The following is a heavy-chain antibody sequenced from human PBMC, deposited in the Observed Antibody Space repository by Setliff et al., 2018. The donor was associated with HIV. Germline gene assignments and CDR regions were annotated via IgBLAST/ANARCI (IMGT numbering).Heavy chain of an antibody. CDR2: IYYTGNT. J-gene: IGHJ4*02. CDR1: GGSFSNYY. CDR3: ATSPAGEILGSRPFYFDY. V-gene: IGHV4-59*06. Sequence: SETLSLTCAVHGGSFSNYYWSWIRHHPGKGLEWIAYIYYTGNTYFNPSLKSRITISEDTSKNQFSLKMRSVTAADTAVYYCATSPAGEILGSRPFYFDYWGQGTLVTVSS. D-gene: IGHD3-10*01.